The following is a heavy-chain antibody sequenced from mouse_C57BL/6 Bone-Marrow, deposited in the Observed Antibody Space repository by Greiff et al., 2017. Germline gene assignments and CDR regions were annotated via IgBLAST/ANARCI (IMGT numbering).Heavy chain of an antibody. J-gene: IGHJ1*03. CDR1: GYTFTSYW. D-gene: IGHD2-5*01. CDR3: ARPYDSNYWYCDV. CDR2: IYPGSGST. V-gene: IGHV1-55*01. Sequence: QVQLKQSGAELVKPGASVKMSCKASGYTFTSYWITWVKQRPGQGLEWIGDIYPGSGSTNYNKKFKSKATLTADTSSSTAYMQLRSLTSEDSAVYYCARPYDSNYWYCDVWGKGTTVTVSS.